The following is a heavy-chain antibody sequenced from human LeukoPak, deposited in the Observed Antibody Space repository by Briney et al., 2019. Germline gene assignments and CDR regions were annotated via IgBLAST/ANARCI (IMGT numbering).Heavy chain of an antibody. CDR2: ISAYNGNT. J-gene: IGHJ4*02. CDR1: GYTFTSYG. D-gene: IGHD6-13*01. CDR3: ARDSGIAAAGRPSDY. V-gene: IGHV1-18*01. Sequence: ASVKVSCKASGYTFTSYGISWVRQAPGQGLEWMGWISAYNGNTNYAQKLQGRVTMTTDTSTSTAYMELRSLRSDDTAVCYCARDSGIAAAGRPSDYWGQGTLVTVSS.